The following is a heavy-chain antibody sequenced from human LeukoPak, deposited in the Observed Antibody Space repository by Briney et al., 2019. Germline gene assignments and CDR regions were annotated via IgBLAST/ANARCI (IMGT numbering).Heavy chain of an antibody. Sequence: KPSETLSLTCAVYGGSFSGYYWSWIRQPPGKGLEWIGEINHSGSTNYNPSLKSRVTISVDTSKNQFSLKLSSVTAADTAVYYCARGTFGGVIVTTGYYYYYMDVWGKGTTVTVSS. CDR2: INHSGST. J-gene: IGHJ6*03. CDR1: GGSFSGYY. V-gene: IGHV4-34*01. CDR3: ARGTFGGVIVTTGYYYYYMDV. D-gene: IGHD3-16*02.